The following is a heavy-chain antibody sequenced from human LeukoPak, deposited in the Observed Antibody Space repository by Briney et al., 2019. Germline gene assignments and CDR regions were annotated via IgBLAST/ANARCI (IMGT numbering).Heavy chain of an antibody. Sequence: SETLSLTCAVYGGSFSGYYWSWIRQPPGKGLEWIGEINHSGSTNYNPSLKSRVTISVDTSKNQFSLKLSSVTAADTAVYYCARGRVVRGHNWFDPWGQGTLVTVPS. V-gene: IGHV4-34*01. CDR1: GGSFSGYY. CDR3: ARGRVVRGHNWFDP. D-gene: IGHD3-10*01. J-gene: IGHJ5*02. CDR2: INHSGST.